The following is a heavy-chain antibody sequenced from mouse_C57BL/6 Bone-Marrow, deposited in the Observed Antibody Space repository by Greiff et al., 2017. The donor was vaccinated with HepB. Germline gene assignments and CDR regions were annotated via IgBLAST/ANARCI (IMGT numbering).Heavy chain of an antibody. CDR2: IWWDDDK. Sequence: QVTLKESGPGILQPSQTLSLSCSFSGFSLSTFGMGVGWIRQPSGKGLEWLAHIWWDDDKYYNPALKSRLTISKDTSKNQVFLKIANVDTADTATHYCARILLLRYLYAMDYWGQGTSVTVSS. CDR3: ARILLLRYLYAMDY. J-gene: IGHJ4*01. CDR1: GFSLSTFGMG. V-gene: IGHV8-8*01. D-gene: IGHD1-1*01.